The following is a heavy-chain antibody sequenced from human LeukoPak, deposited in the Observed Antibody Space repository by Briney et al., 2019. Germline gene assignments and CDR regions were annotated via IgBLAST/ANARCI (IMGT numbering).Heavy chain of an antibody. J-gene: IGHJ4*02. V-gene: IGHV3-64*01. Sequence: PGGSLRLSCAASGFTFSSYAMHWVRQAPGKGLEYVSAISSNGGSTYYANSVKGRFTISRDNSKNTLYLQMGNLRAEDMAVYYCARDTSDIVATNFDYWGQGTLVTVSS. CDR3: ARDTSDIVATNFDY. CDR1: GFTFSSYA. D-gene: IGHD5-12*01. CDR2: ISSNGGST.